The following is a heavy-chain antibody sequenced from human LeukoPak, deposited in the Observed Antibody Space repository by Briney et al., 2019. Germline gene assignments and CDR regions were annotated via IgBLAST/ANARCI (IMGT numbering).Heavy chain of an antibody. CDR1: GGSISSTRYY. CDR3: ARHATIAVGGAFDI. V-gene: IGHV4-39*01. Sequence: PSETLPLTCTVSGGSISSTRYYWVWIRPPPGKGLEWIGSIYYSGSTYYNPSLKSRVTMSVDTSKNQFSLKLSSVSAADTAVYYCARHATIAVGGAFDIWGQGTMVTVSS. D-gene: IGHD6-19*01. J-gene: IGHJ3*02. CDR2: IYYSGST.